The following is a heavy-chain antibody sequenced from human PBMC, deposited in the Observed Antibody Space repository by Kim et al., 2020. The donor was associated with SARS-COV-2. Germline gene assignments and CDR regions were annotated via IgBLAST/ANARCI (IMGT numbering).Heavy chain of an antibody. V-gene: IGHV3-53*01. CDR2: IFTGGGP. CDR3: ARGSGSIYFNSDNYYYFDH. Sequence: GGSLRLSCAASGFSVSDNYMAWVRQAPQKGLEWVSTIFTGGGPYYADSVKGRFTISRDDSKNTVSLQMDSLTADDTGLYFCARGSGSIYFNSDNYYYFDHWGQGTLVTASS. J-gene: IGHJ4*02. CDR1: GFSVSDNY. D-gene: IGHD3-10*01.